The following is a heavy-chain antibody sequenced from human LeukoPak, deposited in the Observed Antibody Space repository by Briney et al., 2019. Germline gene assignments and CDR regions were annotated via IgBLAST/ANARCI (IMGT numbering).Heavy chain of an antibody. V-gene: IGHV4-59*01. CDR2: IYYSGST. D-gene: IGHD6-13*01. CDR3: ARTLTGYSSSWYWFDP. Sequence: SSETLSLTCTVSGGSISSYYWGWIRQPPGKGLEWIGYIYYSGSTNYNPSLKSRVTISVDTSKNQFSLKLSSVTAADTAVYYCARTLTGYSSSWYWFDPWGQGTLVTVSS. CDR1: GGSISSYY. J-gene: IGHJ5*02.